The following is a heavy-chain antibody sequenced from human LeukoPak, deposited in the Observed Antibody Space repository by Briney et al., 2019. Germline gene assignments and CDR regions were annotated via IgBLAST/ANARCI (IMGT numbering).Heavy chain of an antibody. CDR2: MSAYNGNT. Sequence: ASVKVSCKASGYTFTSYGISWVRQAPGQGLEWMGWMSAYNGNTNYAQKLQGRVTMTTDTSTSTAYMELRSLRSDDTAVYYCARDGTQGFGYFDWLGLDYWGQGTLVTVSS. V-gene: IGHV1-18*01. CDR1: GYTFTSYG. J-gene: IGHJ4*02. D-gene: IGHD3-9*01. CDR3: ARDGTQGFGYFDWLGLDY.